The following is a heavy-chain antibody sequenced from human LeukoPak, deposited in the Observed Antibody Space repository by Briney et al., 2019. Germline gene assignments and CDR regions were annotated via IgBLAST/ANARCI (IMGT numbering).Heavy chain of an antibody. Sequence: GGSLRLSCAASGFTFSSYAMSWVGRAPGRGWDWSQAISGSGGSTYYADSVKGRFTISRDNSKKTQYLQMTSLRAEDLATYYCARVLSGSTGDYGMDVWGQGTTVTVSS. J-gene: IGHJ6*02. CDR2: ISGSGGST. D-gene: IGHD3-10*01. CDR3: ARVLSGSTGDYGMDV. CDR1: GFTFSSYA. V-gene: IGHV3-23*01.